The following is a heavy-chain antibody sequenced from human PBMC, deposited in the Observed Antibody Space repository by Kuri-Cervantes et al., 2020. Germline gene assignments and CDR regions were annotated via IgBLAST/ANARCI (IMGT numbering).Heavy chain of an antibody. CDR1: GGSISSGGYS. CDR2: IYHSGST. Sequence: LRLSCAVSGGSISSGGYSWSWIRQPPGKGLEWIGYIYHSGSTYYNPSLKSRVTISVDRSKNQFSLKLSSVTAADTAVYYCARSVVVVAANNWFDPWGQGTLVTVSS. J-gene: IGHJ5*02. D-gene: IGHD2-15*01. V-gene: IGHV4-30-2*01. CDR3: ARSVVVVAANNWFDP.